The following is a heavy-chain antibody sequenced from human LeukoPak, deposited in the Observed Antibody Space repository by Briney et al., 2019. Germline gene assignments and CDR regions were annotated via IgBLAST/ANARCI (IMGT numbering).Heavy chain of an antibody. D-gene: IGHD3-10*01. CDR3: AKDSADMVRGVTSFDY. CDR1: GFTFGDYS. J-gene: IGHJ4*02. Sequence: GGSLRLSCTASGFTFGDYSMNWVRQAPGRGLEWVSSISPTGGAIFYADSVKGRFTISRDNSKNTLYLQMNSLRAEDTAVYYCAKDSADMVRGVTSFDYWGQGTLVTVSS. CDR2: ISPTGGAI. V-gene: IGHV3-23*01.